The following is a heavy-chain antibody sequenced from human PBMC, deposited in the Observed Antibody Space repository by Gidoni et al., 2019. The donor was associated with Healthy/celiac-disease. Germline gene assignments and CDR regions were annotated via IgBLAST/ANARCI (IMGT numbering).Heavy chain of an antibody. CDR1: GFIFGDYA. Sequence: EVQLVESGGGLVQPGRSLRLSGTASGFIFGDYALSWFRQAPGKGLEWVGFIRSKGYGGTTEYAASVKGRFTISRDDSKSIAYLQMNSLKTEDTAVYYCTRGQLGPFDYWGQGTLVTVSS. V-gene: IGHV3-49*03. CDR3: TRGQLGPFDY. CDR2: IRSKGYGGTT. D-gene: IGHD5-18*01. J-gene: IGHJ4*02.